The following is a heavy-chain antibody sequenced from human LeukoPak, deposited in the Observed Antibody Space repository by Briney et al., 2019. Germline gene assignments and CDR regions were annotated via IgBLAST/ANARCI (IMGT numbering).Heavy chain of an antibody. J-gene: IGHJ3*02. V-gene: IGHV4-34*01. Sequence: SDTLSLTCAVYGGSFSGYYWSWIRQPPGKELEWIGEINHSGSTNYNPSLKNRVTISVDTSKNQFSLKLSSVTAADTAVYYCARVVQGFDDFEIWGQGTMVTVSS. CDR2: INHSGST. CDR3: ARVVQGFDDFEI. D-gene: IGHD2-2*01. CDR1: GGSFSGYY.